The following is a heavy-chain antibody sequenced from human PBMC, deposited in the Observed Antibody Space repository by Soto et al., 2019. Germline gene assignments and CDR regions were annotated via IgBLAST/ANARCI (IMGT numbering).Heavy chain of an antibody. CDR2: ITNRGDTT. J-gene: IGHJ4*02. CDR3: AREPGGSFDY. D-gene: IGHD1-26*01. Sequence: VSLRLSCAASGFAFSNYAMSWVRQAPGKGLEWVSTITNRGDTTNFADSVRGRFTTSRDNSKNTLYLHMNSLRVEDTALYYCAREPGGSFDYWGQGTLVTVS. CDR1: GFAFSNYA. V-gene: IGHV3-23*01.